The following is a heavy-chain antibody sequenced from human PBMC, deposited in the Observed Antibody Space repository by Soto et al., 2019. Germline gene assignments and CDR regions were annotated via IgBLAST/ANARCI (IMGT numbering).Heavy chain of an antibody. CDR2: INRSGST. J-gene: IGHJ5*02. CDR3: ARRRRRQLIRAGASDCFDP. CDR1: GGSFSGNY. D-gene: IGHD6-13*01. Sequence: QVKLQQRGAGLLKPAETLSLTCAVYGGSFSGNYWSWIRQPPGKGLEWIGEINRSGSTNSNPSLKSRVTISVDTSRHQCSLKRSSVTAADTAVYFCARRRRRQLIRAGASDCFDPWGQGTLVTVSS. V-gene: IGHV4-34*01.